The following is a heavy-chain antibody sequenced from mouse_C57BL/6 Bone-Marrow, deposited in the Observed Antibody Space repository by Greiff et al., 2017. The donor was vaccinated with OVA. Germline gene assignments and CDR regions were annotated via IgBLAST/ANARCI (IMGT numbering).Heavy chain of an antibody. Sequence: EVKLQESGPGLVKPSQSLSLTCSVTGYSITSGYYWNWIRQFPGNKLEWMGYISYDGSNNYNPSLKNRISITRDTSNNQFFLKLNSVTTEDTVTYYCAGYYYGSWYYAMDYWGQGTSVTVSS. D-gene: IGHD1-1*01. V-gene: IGHV3-6*01. CDR3: AGYYYGSWYYAMDY. CDR1: GYSITSGYY. J-gene: IGHJ4*01. CDR2: ISYDGSN.